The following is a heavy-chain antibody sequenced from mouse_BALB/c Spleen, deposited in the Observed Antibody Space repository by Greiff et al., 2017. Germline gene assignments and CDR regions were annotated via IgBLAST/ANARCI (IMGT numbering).Heavy chain of an antibody. V-gene: IGHV5-17*02. CDR3: ARDGLPFAY. J-gene: IGHJ3*01. D-gene: IGHD2-2*01. Sequence: EVNLVESGGGLVQPGGSRKLSCAASGFTFSSFGMHWVRQAPEKGLEWVAYISSGSSTIYYADTVKGRFTISRDNPKNTLFLQMTSLRSEDTAMYYCARDGLPFAYWGQGTLVTVSA. CDR1: GFTFSSFG. CDR2: ISSGSSTI.